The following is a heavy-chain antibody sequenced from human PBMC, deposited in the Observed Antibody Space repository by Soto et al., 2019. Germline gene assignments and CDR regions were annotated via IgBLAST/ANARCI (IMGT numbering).Heavy chain of an antibody. CDR3: ASLGMGSSGWYHYFGY. D-gene: IGHD6-19*01. CDR1: GGSISSYY. V-gene: IGHV4-59*08. Sequence: SETLSLTCTVSGGSISSYYWSWIRQPPGKGLEWIGYIYYSGSTNYNPSLKSRVTISVDTSKNQLSLKLSSVTAADTAVYYCASLGMGSSGWYHYFGYWGQGTLVTVSS. CDR2: IYYSGST. J-gene: IGHJ4*02.